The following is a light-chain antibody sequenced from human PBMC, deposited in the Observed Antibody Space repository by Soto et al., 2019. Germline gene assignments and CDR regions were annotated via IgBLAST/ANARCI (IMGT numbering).Light chain of an antibody. J-gene: IGKJ2*01. V-gene: IGKV3-20*01. CDR3: QQYVASPYT. CDR1: QSINSRS. Sequence: DIVLTQSPCTLSFSPLERSTLSCGASQSINSRSLAWYQQKPGQAPRLLIYDASSRATGIPDRFSASGSGTDFTLTISSLEPEDFAVYYCQQYVASPYTFGQGTKVDIK. CDR2: DAS.